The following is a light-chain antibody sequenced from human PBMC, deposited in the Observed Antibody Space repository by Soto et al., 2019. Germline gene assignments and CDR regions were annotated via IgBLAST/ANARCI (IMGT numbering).Light chain of an antibody. CDR2: GAS. Sequence: EIMLTQSPGTLSLSAGERATLSCRASQVVSISYLAWYQQKPGQAPRLLIYGASTRATGLPARFSGSGSGTEFTLTISSLQSEDFALYYCQQYTNWPTFGQGTKVDIK. CDR1: QVVSISY. J-gene: IGKJ1*01. V-gene: IGKV3-15*01. CDR3: QQYTNWPT.